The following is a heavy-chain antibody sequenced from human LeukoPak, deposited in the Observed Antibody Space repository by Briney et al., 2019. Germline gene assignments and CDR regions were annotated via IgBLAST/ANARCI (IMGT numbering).Heavy chain of an antibody. V-gene: IGHV4-30-4*01. J-gene: IGHJ5*02. CDR2: IYYSGST. Sequence: SQTLSLTCTVSGGSISSGDYYWSWIRQPPGKGLEWIGYIYYSGSTYYNPSLKSRVTISVDTSKNQFSLKLSFVTAADTAVYYCARVGYYDSSGYHWGQGTLVTVSS. CDR1: GGSISSGDYY. CDR3: ARVGYYDSSGYH. D-gene: IGHD3-22*01.